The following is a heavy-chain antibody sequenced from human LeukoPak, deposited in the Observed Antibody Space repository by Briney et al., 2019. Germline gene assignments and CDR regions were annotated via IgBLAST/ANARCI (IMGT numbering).Heavy chain of an antibody. V-gene: IGHV4-59*08. D-gene: IGHD3-22*01. CDR3: ATRVGDSSGYYVTYFDY. Sequence: PSETLSLTCTVSGVSISSYYWSWIRQPPGKGLEWIGYIYYSGSTNYSPSLKSRVTISVDTSKNQFSLKLSSVTAAATAMYYCATRVGDSSGYYVTYFDYWGQGTLVTVSS. CDR2: IYYSGST. J-gene: IGHJ4*02. CDR1: GVSISSYY.